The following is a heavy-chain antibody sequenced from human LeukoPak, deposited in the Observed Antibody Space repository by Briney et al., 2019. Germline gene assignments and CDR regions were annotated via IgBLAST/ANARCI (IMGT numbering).Heavy chain of an antibody. Sequence: SETLSLTCTVSGGSISSDYYWGRIRQPPGKGLEWIGSIHHSGRTYYNPSLKSRVTISVDTSKNQFSLKLSSVTAADTAVYYCARDHLANLASRLFDPWGQGTLVTVSS. D-gene: IGHD3-3*01. CDR3: ARDHLANLASRLFDP. J-gene: IGHJ5*02. CDR2: IHHSGRT. CDR1: GGSISSDYY. V-gene: IGHV4-38-2*02.